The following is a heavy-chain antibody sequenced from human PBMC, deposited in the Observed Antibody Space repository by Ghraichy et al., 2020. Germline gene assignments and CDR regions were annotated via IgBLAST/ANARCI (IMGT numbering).Heavy chain of an antibody. CDR2: INHSGST. CDR3: ARGAGDRGAFDI. V-gene: IGHV4-34*01. CDR1: GGSFSGYY. D-gene: IGHD3-16*01. J-gene: IGHJ3*02. Sequence: SETLSLTCAVYGGSFSGYYWSWIRQPPGKGLEWIGEINHSGSTNYNPSLKSRVTISVDTSKNQFSLKLSSVTAADTAVYYCARGAGDRGAFDIWGQETMVTVSS.